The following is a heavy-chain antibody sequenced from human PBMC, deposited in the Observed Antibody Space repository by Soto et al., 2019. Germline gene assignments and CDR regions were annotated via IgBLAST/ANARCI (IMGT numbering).Heavy chain of an antibody. V-gene: IGHV3-23*01. CDR2: ISGSGHST. CDR3: AKAPDFWSGFYPYAMDA. Sequence: PGGSLRLSCAASGFTFSSFAITWVRQAPGKGLELVSVISGSGHSTYHADSVKGRFTIFRDNSTNTLYLQMTTLRAEDTAVYYCAKAPDFWSGFYPYAMDAWGQGTTVTVSS. CDR1: GFTFSSFA. D-gene: IGHD3-3*01. J-gene: IGHJ6*02.